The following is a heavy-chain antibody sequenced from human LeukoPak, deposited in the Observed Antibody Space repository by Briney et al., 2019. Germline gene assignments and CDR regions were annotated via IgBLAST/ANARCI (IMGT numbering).Heavy chain of an antibody. J-gene: IGHJ4*02. CDR2: INHSGST. D-gene: IGHD4-23*01. CDR1: GGSFSGYY. CDR3: ARERPVGPFDY. Sequence: SETLSLTCAVYGGSFSGYYWSWIRQPPGKGLEWIGEINHSGSTNYNPSLKSRVTISDDTSKNQFSLKLSSVTAADTAVYYCARERPVGPFDYWGQGTLVTVSS. V-gene: IGHV4-34*01.